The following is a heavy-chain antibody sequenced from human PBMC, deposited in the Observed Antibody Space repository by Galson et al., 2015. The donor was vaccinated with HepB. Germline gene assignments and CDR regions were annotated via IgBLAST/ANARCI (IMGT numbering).Heavy chain of an antibody. J-gene: IGHJ1*01. Sequence: SVKVSCKASGGTFSSYAISWVRQAPGQGLEWMGGIIPIFGTANYAQKFQGRVTITADESTSTAYMELSSLRSEDTAVYYCARVGVVPAAIGNAEYFQHWGQGTLVTVSS. D-gene: IGHD2-2*02. CDR2: IIPIFGTA. CDR1: GGTFSSYA. CDR3: ARVGVVPAAIGNAEYFQH. V-gene: IGHV1-69*13.